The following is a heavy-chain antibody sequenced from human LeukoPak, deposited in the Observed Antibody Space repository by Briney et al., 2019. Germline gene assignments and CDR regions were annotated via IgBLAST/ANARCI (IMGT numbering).Heavy chain of an antibody. D-gene: IGHD1-26*01. CDR1: GYTFTSYG. J-gene: IGHJ4*02. Sequence: ASVKVSCKASGYTFTSYGISWVRQAPGQGLEWMGGIIPIFGTANYAQKFQGRVTIIADESTSTAYMELSSLRSEDTAVYYCARGVVGATTGAYSFDYWGRGTLVTVSP. CDR2: IIPIFGTA. CDR3: ARGVVGATTGAYSFDY. V-gene: IGHV1-69*13.